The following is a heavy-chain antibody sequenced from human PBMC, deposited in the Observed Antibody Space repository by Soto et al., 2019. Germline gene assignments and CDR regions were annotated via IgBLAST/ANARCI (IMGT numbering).Heavy chain of an antibody. Sequence: EVQLVESGGGLVKPGGSLRLSCAASGFTFSSYSMNWVRQAPGKGLEWVSSISSSSSYIYYADSVKGRFTISRDNAKNSLYRQMNSLRAEDTAVYYCARGGWLGKRFDPWGQGTLVTVSS. V-gene: IGHV3-21*01. D-gene: IGHD2-15*01. CDR2: ISSSSSYI. CDR3: ARGGWLGKRFDP. CDR1: GFTFSSYS. J-gene: IGHJ5*02.